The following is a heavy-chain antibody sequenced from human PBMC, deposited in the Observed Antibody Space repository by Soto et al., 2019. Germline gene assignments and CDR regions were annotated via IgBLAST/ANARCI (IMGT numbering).Heavy chain of an antibody. V-gene: IGHV3-23*01. D-gene: IGHD3-22*01. J-gene: IGHJ3*01. CDR2: ISGTADDT. CDR3: AKRFGSGYYSAFDV. Sequence: EVQLLESGGGLVQPGGSLRLSCAASGFTFSSYAMSWVRQAPGKGLEWVSTISGTADDTYYAGSVKGRFIISRDNSKNTLFLQMNSLRAEDTALYHCAKRFGSGYYSAFDVWGQGTMVTVSS. CDR1: GFTFSSYA.